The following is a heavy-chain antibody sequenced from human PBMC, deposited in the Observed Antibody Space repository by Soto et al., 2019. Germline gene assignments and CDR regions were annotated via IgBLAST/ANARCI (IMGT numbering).Heavy chain of an antibody. CDR3: ARTESRTLVYYYYGMDV. V-gene: IGHV1-8*01. D-gene: IGHD1-1*01. CDR2: MNPNSGNT. CDR1: GYTFTSYD. J-gene: IGHJ6*02. Sequence: QVQLVQSGAEVKKPWASVKVSCKASGYTFTSYDINWVRQATGQGLELMGWMNPNSGNTGYAQKLQGRVTMTRNTSISTAYMELSSLRSEDTAVYYCARTESRTLVYYYYGMDVWGQGTTVTVSS.